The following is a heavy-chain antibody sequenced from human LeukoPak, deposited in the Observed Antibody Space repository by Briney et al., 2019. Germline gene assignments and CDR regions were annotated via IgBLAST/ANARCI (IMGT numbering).Heavy chain of an antibody. CDR3: ARQNTAMVLGY. Sequence: SQTLSLTCTVSGGSISSGAYYWSWIRQPPGKGLEWIGYIYYSGSTNYNPSLKSRVTISVDTSKNQFSLKLSSVTAADTAVYYCARQNTAMVLGYWGQGTLVTVSS. D-gene: IGHD5-18*01. J-gene: IGHJ4*02. V-gene: IGHV4-61*08. CDR2: IYYSGST. CDR1: GGSISSGAYY.